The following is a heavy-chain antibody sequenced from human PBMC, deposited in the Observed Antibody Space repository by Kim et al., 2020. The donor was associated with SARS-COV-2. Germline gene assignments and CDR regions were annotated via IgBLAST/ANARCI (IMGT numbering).Heavy chain of an antibody. CDR3: ARRGRHGMDV. Sequence: STNYNPSLKSRVTISVDTSKNQFSLKLSSVTAADTAVYYCARRGRHGMDVWGQGTTVTVSS. V-gene: IGHV4-59*08. CDR2: ST. J-gene: IGHJ6*02.